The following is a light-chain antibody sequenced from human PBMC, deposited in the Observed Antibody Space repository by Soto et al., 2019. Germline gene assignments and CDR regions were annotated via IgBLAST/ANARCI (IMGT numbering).Light chain of an antibody. V-gene: IGLV2-14*01. CDR2: EVS. CDR3: SSYTGSSTLV. Sequence: QSVLTQPASVSGSPGQSITISCTGTSSDVGSYNYVSWYQQHPGKAPKLMICEVSNRPSGVSNRFSGSKSGNTASLTISGLQAEDEADYYCSSYTGSSTLVFGTGTKVTVL. CDR1: SSDVGSYNY. J-gene: IGLJ1*01.